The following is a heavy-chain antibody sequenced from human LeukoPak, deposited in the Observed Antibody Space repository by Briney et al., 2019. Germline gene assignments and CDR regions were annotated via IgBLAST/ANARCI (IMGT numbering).Heavy chain of an antibody. D-gene: IGHD5-24*01. CDR3: AKEEMPHAFDL. CDR1: GFXXXTYS. CDR2: ISGAGQST. J-gene: IGHJ3*01. V-gene: IGHV3-23*01. Sequence: XAXXGFXXXTYSMNWVRQAPGKGLEWVGVISGAGQSTVYADSVKGRFTIYRENSKNSLFLQLDSLRVEDTAIYYCAKEEMPHAFDLWGQGTMVTVSS.